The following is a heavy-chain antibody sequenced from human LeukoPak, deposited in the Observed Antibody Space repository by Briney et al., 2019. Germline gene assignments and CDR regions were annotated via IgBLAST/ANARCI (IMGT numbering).Heavy chain of an antibody. CDR2: IYYSGST. J-gene: IGHJ4*03. CDR1: GDSISSYY. CDR3: ARFGRPGGYFDH. Sequence: SETLSLICTVSGDSISSYYWSWIRQPPGKGLEWIGCIYYSGSTNYNPSLKSRVTISIDTSRNQFSLKLSSVTAADTAMYYCARFGRPGGYFDHWGQGSFVTVSS. V-gene: IGHV4-59*01. D-gene: IGHD3-10*01.